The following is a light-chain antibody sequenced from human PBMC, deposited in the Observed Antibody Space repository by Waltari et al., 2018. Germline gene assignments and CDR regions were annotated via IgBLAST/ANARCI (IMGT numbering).Light chain of an antibody. CDR3: QHYVRLPVT. V-gene: IGKV3-20*01. J-gene: IGKJ1*01. Sequence: EIVLTQSPGTLSLSPGERATLSCRASQSVSRALAWYQQKPGQAPRLLISGASNSATGIPDRFSGSGSGTDFSLTISSLEPEDFAVYYCQHYVRLPVTFGQGTKVEIK. CDR2: GAS. CDR1: QSVSRA.